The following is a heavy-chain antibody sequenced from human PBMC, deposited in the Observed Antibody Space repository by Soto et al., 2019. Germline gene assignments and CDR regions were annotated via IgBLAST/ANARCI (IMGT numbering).Heavy chain of an antibody. D-gene: IGHD6-13*01. Sequence: SGGSLRLSCAASGFTFSSYSMSWVRQAPGKGLEWVSSISSGSSYIYDADSVKGRCTISRDNAKSSLYLQMNSLRVEDTAVYYCARGSSSWFYLMDVWGQGTTVTVSS. J-gene: IGHJ6*02. V-gene: IGHV3-21*01. CDR1: GFTFSSYS. CDR2: ISSGSSYI. CDR3: ARGSSSWFYLMDV.